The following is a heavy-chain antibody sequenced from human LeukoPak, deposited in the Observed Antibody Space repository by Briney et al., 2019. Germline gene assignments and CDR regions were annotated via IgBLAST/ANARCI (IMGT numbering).Heavy chain of an antibody. J-gene: IGHJ4*02. CDR2: VYPSGST. Sequence: SETLSLTCTASGGSISSYYWNWIRQPPGKGLEWIARVYPSGSTNYNPSLKSRVTMSVDTSKNQFSLKLSSVTAADTAVYYCARDYSGGYPGGAVFDYWGQGTLVTVSS. D-gene: IGHD2-15*01. CDR1: GGSISSYY. CDR3: ARDYSGGYPGGAVFDY. V-gene: IGHV4-4*07.